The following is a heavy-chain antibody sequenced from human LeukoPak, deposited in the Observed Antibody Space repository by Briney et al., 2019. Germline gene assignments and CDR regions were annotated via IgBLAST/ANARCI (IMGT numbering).Heavy chain of an antibody. V-gene: IGHV1-18*01. CDR2: ISAYNGNT. J-gene: IGHJ3*02. CDR3: ASGYYDILTGHPPDAFDI. D-gene: IGHD3-9*01. CDR1: GYTFTSYG. Sequence: ASVKVSCKASGYTFTSYGISWVRQAPGQGLEWMGWISAYNGNTNYAQKLQGRVTMTTDTSTSTAYMELRSLRSDDTAVYYCASGYYDILTGHPPDAFDIWGQGTMVTVSS.